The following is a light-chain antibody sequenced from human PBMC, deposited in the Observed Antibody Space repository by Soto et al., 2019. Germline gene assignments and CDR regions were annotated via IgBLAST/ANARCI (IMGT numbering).Light chain of an antibody. CDR3: SSYAGSNGVL. J-gene: IGLJ2*01. CDR1: SSDVGGYNY. V-gene: IGLV2-8*01. CDR2: EVS. Sequence: QSVLTQPPSASGSPGQSVTISCTGTSSDVGGYNYVSWYQQHPGKAPKLMIYEVSKRPSGVPDRFSGSKSGNTASLTVSGLQAEDEAEYYCSSYAGSNGVLFGGGTKLTVL.